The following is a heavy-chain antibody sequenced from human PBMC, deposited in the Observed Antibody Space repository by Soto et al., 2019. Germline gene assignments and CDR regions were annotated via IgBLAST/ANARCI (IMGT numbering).Heavy chain of an antibody. Sequence: GGSLRLSCVASGLSFSDYGMHWVRQGPGKGLEWVAVIWYDGSNKYYADSVKGRFTISKDNSKSALYLQMDSLRADDTAVYYCARWGGSGNLDYWGQGTLVTVSS. D-gene: IGHD3-16*01. J-gene: IGHJ4*02. CDR1: GLSFSDYG. CDR3: ARWGGSGNLDY. V-gene: IGHV3-33*01. CDR2: IWYDGSNK.